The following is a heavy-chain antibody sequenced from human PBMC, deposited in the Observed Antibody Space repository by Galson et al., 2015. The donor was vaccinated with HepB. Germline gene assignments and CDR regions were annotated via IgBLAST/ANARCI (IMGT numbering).Heavy chain of an antibody. CDR3: AKDREYYYDSIADY. CDR2: ISGSGGST. J-gene: IGHJ4*02. D-gene: IGHD3-22*01. CDR1: GFTFSSYA. V-gene: IGHV3-23*01. Sequence: SLRLSCAASGFTFSSYATSWVRQAPGKGLEWVSAISGSGGSTYYADSVKGRFTISRGNSKNTLYLQMNSLRAEDTAVYYCAKDREYYYDSIADYWGQGTLVTVSS.